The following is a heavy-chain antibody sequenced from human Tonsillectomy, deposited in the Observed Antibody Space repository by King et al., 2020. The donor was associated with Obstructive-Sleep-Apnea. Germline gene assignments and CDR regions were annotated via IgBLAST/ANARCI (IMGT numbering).Heavy chain of an antibody. CDR2: INTDTGNP. CDR3: ARVEWGSCSGGRCHGDYLHY. D-gene: IGHD2-15*01. CDR1: GYSFATYG. Sequence: QLVQSGSELKKPGASVKVSCKASGYSFATYGMSWVRQAPGQGLEWMGWINTDTGNPTYAQGFTGRFVFSFDTSVSTAYLEISSLKAEDTAVYYCARVEWGSCSGGRCHGDYLHYWGQGTLVTVSS. V-gene: IGHV7-4-1*02. J-gene: IGHJ4*02.